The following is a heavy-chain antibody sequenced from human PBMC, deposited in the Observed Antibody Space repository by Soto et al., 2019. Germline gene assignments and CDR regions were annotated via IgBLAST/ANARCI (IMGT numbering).Heavy chain of an antibody. V-gene: IGHV1-46*01. Sequence: VSVNLSCKAAGYGFSIYYMHWGRQAPGQGYEWMGIINPSGGSTTYAQKFQGRVTMTRDTSTTTVYMELSSLKSEDTAVYYCARYDYNGYYFDYWGQGTLVTVSS. CDR2: INPSGGST. J-gene: IGHJ4*02. CDR3: ARYDYNGYYFDY. CDR1: GYGFSIYY. D-gene: IGHD4-4*01.